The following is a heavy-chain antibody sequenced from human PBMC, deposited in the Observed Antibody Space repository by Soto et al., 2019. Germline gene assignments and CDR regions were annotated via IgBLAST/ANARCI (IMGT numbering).Heavy chain of an antibody. J-gene: IGHJ4*02. V-gene: IGHV3-30*18. CDR3: AKGPYCGGDCYSDDFDY. D-gene: IGHD2-21*02. CDR1: GFTFSSYG. CDR2: ISYDGSNK. Sequence: QVQLVESGGGVVQPGRSLRLSCAASGFTFSSYGMHWVRQAPGKGLEWVAVISYDGSNKYYADSVKGRFTISRDNSKNTLYLQMNSLRAEDTAVYYCAKGPYCGGDCYSDDFDYWGQGTLVTVSS.